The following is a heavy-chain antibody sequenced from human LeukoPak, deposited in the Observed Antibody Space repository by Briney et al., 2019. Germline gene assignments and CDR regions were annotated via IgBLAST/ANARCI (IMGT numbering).Heavy chain of an antibody. J-gene: IGHJ4*02. V-gene: IGHV4-39*07. CDR3: ARDQRLVEFDY. D-gene: IGHD6-13*01. CDR2: IYYSGST. CDR1: GGSISSSSYY. Sequence: PSETLSLTCTVSGGSISSSSYYWGWIRQPPGKGLEWIGSIYYSGSTYYNPSLKSRVTISVDTSKNQFSLKLSSVTAADTAVYYCARDQRLVEFDYWGQGTLVTVSS.